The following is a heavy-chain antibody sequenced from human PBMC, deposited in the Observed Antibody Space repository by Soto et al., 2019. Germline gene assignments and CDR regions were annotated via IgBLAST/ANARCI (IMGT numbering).Heavy chain of an antibody. CDR3: ARSMARGLCQYNWSDP. CDR2: IIPTFGTV. CDR1: GGTFSSYA. J-gene: IGHJ5*02. Sequence: QVQLVQSGAEVKKPGSSVKVSCQASGGTFSSYAITWVRQAPGQGLEWMGGIIPTFGTVNYAQMFQGRVTITADDSTSTAYMELSSLTSKDTAVYYCARSMARGLCQYNWSDPWGQGTLVTVSS. V-gene: IGHV1-69*01. D-gene: IGHD3-10*01.